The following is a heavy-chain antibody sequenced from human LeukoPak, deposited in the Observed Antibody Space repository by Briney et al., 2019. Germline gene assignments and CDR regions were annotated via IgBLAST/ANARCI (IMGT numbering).Heavy chain of an antibody. Sequence: GGSLRLSCAASGLPLSSYAMSRARKPPGKRLKRVSAISVSGGSTYYADSVKGRFTISRDNSKNTLYLQMNSLRAEDTAVYYCAKDSTSCYSCDYYYGMDVWGQGTTVTVSS. V-gene: IGHV3-23*01. D-gene: IGHD2-2*02. CDR1: GLPLSSYA. CDR3: AKDSTSCYSCDYYYGMDV. J-gene: IGHJ6*02. CDR2: ISVSGGST.